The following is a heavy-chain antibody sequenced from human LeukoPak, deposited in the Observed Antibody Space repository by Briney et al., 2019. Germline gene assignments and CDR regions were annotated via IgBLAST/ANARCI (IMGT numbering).Heavy chain of an antibody. Sequence: GGSLRLSCEASGFTFGTFWMSWVRQAPGKGLEWVANIKQGGSEKNYVDSVKGRFTIAKDDAKNSLYLQMNSLRAEDTAVYFCARDKGGMVPFDYWGQGTLVTVSS. CDR1: GFTFGTFW. V-gene: IGHV3-7*01. J-gene: IGHJ4*02. D-gene: IGHD3-10*01. CDR2: IKQGGSEK. CDR3: ARDKGGMVPFDY.